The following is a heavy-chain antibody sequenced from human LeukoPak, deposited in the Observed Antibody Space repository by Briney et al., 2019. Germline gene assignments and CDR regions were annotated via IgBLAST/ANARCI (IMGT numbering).Heavy chain of an antibody. CDR3: AKCSASAYTTGWCNWIDP. V-gene: IGHV3-23*01. CDR2: TVSRGTT. Sequence: GGSLRLSCVASGFTFTSDAMNWVRQAPGKGLEWVSSTVSRGTTQYADSVKGRFTVSRDTSKNTLYLQMNSLRADDTAVYYCAKCSASAYTTGWCNWIDPWGQGTLVTVSS. CDR1: GFTFTSDA. J-gene: IGHJ5*02. D-gene: IGHD6-19*01.